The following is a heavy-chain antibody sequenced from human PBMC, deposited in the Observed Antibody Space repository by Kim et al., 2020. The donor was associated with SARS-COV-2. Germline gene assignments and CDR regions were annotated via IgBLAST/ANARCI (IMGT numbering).Heavy chain of an antibody. D-gene: IGHD3-10*01. Sequence: TVKGRITISRDNAKNSLYMQMNSLRAEDTALYYCARGLWFRVARYYYMDVWGKGTTVTVSS. CDR3: ARGLWFRVARYYYMDV. V-gene: IGHV3-9*01. J-gene: IGHJ6*03.